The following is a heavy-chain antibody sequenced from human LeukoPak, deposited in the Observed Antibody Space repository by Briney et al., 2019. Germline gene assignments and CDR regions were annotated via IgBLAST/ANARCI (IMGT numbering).Heavy chain of an antibody. CDR3: AKDSTVENAFDI. CDR2: ISGSGGST. CDR1: GFTFSSYA. J-gene: IGHJ3*02. D-gene: IGHD4-23*01. Sequence: GGSLRLSCAASGFTFSSYAMSWVRQAPGKGLEWVSAISGSGGSTYYADSLKGRFTISRDNSKNTLYLQMNSLRAEDTAVYYCAKDSTVENAFDIWGQGTMVTVSS. V-gene: IGHV3-23*01.